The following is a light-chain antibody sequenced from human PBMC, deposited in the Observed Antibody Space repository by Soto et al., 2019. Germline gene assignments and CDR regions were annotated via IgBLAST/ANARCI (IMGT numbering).Light chain of an antibody. J-gene: IGKJ5*01. Sequence: EIVLTQSPGTLSLSPGERATLSCRASQSVRNNYLAWYQQKPGQAPRLLISGASSRAAGIPDRFSGSGSETDFTLTISRLEPEDFALYFCLQYGNPRITFGQGTRLEIK. CDR2: GAS. CDR3: LQYGNPRIT. CDR1: QSVRNNY. V-gene: IGKV3-20*01.